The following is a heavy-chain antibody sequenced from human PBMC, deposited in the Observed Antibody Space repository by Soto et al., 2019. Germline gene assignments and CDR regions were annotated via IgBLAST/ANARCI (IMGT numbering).Heavy chain of an antibody. D-gene: IGHD4-4*01. J-gene: IGHJ6*02. CDR1: GITFSKAW. Sequence: EVQLVESGGGLVKPGGSLRLSCAASGITFSKAWMNWVRQSPGKGLEWVGRNKSKSDGGTTDYAAPVKGRFTISRDDSKNTLCLQMNSRKTEDTAVYYCTTNFYSDYGMDVWGQGTTVTVSS. CDR3: TTNFYSDYGMDV. V-gene: IGHV3-15*01. CDR2: NKSKSDGGTT.